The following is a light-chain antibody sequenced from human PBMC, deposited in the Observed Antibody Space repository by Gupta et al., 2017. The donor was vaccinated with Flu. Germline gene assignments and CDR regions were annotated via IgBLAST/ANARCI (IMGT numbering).Light chain of an antibody. CDR2: CHN. V-gene: IGLV10-54*04. Sequence: NNVGNVGAAWLHQHQAHPPNFLASCHNNRPSGISEGFSAARSGNTASLPITGLPPEDEADYYCSAWYSSLSAQVFGGGTKLTVL. CDR1: NNVGNVG. J-gene: IGLJ3*02. CDR3: SAWYSSLSAQV.